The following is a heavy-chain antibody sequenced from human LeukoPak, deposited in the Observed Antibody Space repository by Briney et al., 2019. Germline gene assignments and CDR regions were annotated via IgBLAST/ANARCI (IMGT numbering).Heavy chain of an antibody. D-gene: IGHD6-19*01. CDR1: GFTFSSYG. CDR2: IRYDGSNK. J-gene: IGHJ5*02. V-gene: IGHV3-30*02. Sequence: GGSLRLSCAASGFTFSSYGMHWVRQAPGKGLEWVAFIRYDGSNKYYADSVKGRFTISRDNAKNSLYLQMNSLRAEDTAVYYCARGAVAGTGSGWFDPWGQGTLVTVSS. CDR3: ARGAVAGTGSGWFDP.